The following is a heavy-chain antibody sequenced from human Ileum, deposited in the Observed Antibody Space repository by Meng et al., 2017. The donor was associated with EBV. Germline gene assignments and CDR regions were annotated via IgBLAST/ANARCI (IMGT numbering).Heavy chain of an antibody. CDR2: IYQSGST. CDR1: GGSISSSNW. CDR3: ARVTKPNYYEGGWFDP. D-gene: IGHD3-22*01. V-gene: IGHV4-4*02. J-gene: IGHJ5*02. Sequence: QVQLQESGPGLVKPSGTLSPTCAVPGGSISSSNWWSWVRQPPGKGLEWIGEIYQSGSTNYNPSLKSRVTISVDKSKNQFSLKLSSVTAADTAVYYCARVTKPNYYEGGWFDPWGQGTLVTDSS.